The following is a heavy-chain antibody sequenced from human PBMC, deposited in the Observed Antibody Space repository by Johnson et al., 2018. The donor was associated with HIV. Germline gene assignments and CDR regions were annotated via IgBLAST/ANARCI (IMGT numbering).Heavy chain of an antibody. Sequence: VQLVESGGGLVQPGRSLRLSCAASGFTFDEYDVSWVRQVPGKGLEWVSGINWSGGGTAYADSVKGRFTVSSDNAKNSLYLQMNSLRAEDTALYYCARGMYYYDTSGYLIRPRAFDIWGQGTVVTVSS. J-gene: IGHJ3*02. CDR2: INWSGGGT. D-gene: IGHD3-22*01. V-gene: IGHV3-20*04. CDR3: ARGMYYYDTSGYLIRPRAFDI. CDR1: GFTFDEYD.